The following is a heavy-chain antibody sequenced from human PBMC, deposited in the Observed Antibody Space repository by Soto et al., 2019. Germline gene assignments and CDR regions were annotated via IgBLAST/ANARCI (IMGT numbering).Heavy chain of an antibody. CDR2: IYYFGNT. D-gene: IGHD4-17*01. CDR3: GGQDYGAKGYYFEN. J-gene: IGHJ4*02. Sequence: QLQLEESGSGLVKPSETLSLTWTVSNVSISSRRSYLGWIRQTPGKGLEWMRSIYYFGNTYYNPSLKSRFTLSTDTSKTQFSLQLNSVTAADTAVYFCGGQDYGAKGYYFENCGKGTLVTLSS. CDR1: NVSISSRRSY. V-gene: IGHV4-39*01.